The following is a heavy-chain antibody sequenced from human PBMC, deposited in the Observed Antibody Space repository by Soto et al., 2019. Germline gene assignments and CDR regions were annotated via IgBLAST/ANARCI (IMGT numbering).Heavy chain of an antibody. CDR3: ARIIGYCRNNDCSWTFDI. D-gene: IGHD2-2*03. J-gene: IGHJ3*02. Sequence: GESLKISCKTSGYSFISYWVAWVRQKPGKGLEWMGTFYPGDSTSTYSPSFQGQVTISVDKSISTAYVHLSSLKASDTAMYYCARIIGYCRNNDCSWTFDIWGQGTTVTVSS. V-gene: IGHV5-51*01. CDR1: GYSFISYW. CDR2: FYPGDSTS.